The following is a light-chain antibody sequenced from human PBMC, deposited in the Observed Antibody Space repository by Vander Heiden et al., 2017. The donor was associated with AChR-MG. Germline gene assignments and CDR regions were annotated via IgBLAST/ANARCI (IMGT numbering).Light chain of an antibody. Sequence: QSALTQPASVSGSPGQSITISCTGTSSDVGGYNYVSWYQQHPGKAPKVIIYDVNNRPSGVSNRFSCSKSGNTASLTISGLQAEDEADYYCSSYTSSFTEVCGTGTRVT. CDR2: DVN. CDR1: SSDVGGYNY. J-gene: IGLJ1*01. V-gene: IGLV2-14*03. CDR3: SSYTSSFTEV.